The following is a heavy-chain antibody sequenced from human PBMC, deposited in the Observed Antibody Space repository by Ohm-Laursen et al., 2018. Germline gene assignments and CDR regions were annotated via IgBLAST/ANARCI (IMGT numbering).Heavy chain of an antibody. D-gene: IGHD3-10*01. J-gene: IGHJ6*02. CDR1: GFTFSSYE. CDR2: IKTDGTEK. V-gene: IGHV3-7*01. CDR3: ARVKVRLLLGGMDV. Sequence: LSLTCAASGFTFSSYEMNWVRQAPGKGLEWVAIIKTDGTEKHYVDSVKGRFTISRDNAKNTPYLQMNSLRAEDTAVYYCARVKVRLLLGGMDVWGQGTTVTASS.